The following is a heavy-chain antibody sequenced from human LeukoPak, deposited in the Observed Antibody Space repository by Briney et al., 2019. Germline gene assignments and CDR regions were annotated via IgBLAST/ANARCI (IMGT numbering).Heavy chain of an antibody. CDR1: DSSFRSHD. CDR2: ISSDGAS. Sequence: PGGSLRLSCAASDSSFRSHDMSWVRQTLQKGLEWVSYISSDGASSYADSVRGRFTISRDTSQNMLYLQMNSLRADDTAIYYCAKGPNFGSWRAVDYWGQGSLVTVSS. V-gene: IGHV3-23*01. J-gene: IGHJ4*02. CDR3: AKGPNFGSWRAVDY. D-gene: IGHD3-10*01.